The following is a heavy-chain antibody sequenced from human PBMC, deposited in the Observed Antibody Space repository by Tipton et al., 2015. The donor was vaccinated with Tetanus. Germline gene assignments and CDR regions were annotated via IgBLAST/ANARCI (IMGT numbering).Heavy chain of an antibody. V-gene: IGHV3-33*01. CDR1: GFTFSSYG. Sequence: SGFTFSSYGMHWVRQAPGKGLEWVAVIWYDGSNKYYADSVKGRFTISRDNSKNTLYLQMNSLRAEDTAVYYCARVLVKYDSSGHEDYWGQGTLVTVSS. J-gene: IGHJ4*02. D-gene: IGHD3-22*01. CDR2: IWYDGSNK. CDR3: ARVLVKYDSSGHEDY.